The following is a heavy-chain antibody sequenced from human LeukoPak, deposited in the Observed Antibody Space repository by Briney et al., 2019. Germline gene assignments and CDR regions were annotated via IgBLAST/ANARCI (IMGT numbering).Heavy chain of an antibody. CDR1: GFTFDDYA. CDR3: AKWGDFDILTGYYVSDF. J-gene: IGHJ4*02. D-gene: IGHD3-9*01. V-gene: IGHV3-9*01. Sequence: GRSLRLSCAASGFTFDDYAMHWVRQAPGKGLEWVSGISWNSGSIGYADSVKGRFTISRDNSRNTLFLQMNSLRAEDTAIYYCAKWGDFDILTGYYVSDFWGQGTLVTVSS. CDR2: ISWNSGSI.